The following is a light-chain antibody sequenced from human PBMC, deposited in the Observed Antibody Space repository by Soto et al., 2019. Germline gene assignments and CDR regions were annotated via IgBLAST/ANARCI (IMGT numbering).Light chain of an antibody. CDR3: QSYDGASRI. Sequence: QSVLTQPPSVSGAPGQRVTISCTGTASNIGADYAVHWYQQLPGAAPKLLIQGPTARPLGVPDRFSGSKSGTSASLAISALQPEDEGHYYCQSYDGASRIFGGGTKVTVL. CDR1: ASNIGADYA. J-gene: IGLJ2*01. CDR2: GPT. V-gene: IGLV1-40*01.